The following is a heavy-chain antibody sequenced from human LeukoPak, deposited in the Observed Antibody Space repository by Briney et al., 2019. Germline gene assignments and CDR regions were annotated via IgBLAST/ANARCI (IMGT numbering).Heavy chain of an antibody. CDR1: GGSISSGGYY. D-gene: IGHD1-7*01. V-gene: IGHV4-61*08. CDR2: IYYSGST. CDR3: ARAFNWNYDYFDY. J-gene: IGHJ4*02. Sequence: SETLSLTCTVSGGSISSGGYYWSWIRQPPGKELEWIGYIYYSGSTNYNPSLKSRVTISVDTSKNQFSLKLSSVTAADTAVYYCARAFNWNYDYFDYWGQGTLVTVSS.